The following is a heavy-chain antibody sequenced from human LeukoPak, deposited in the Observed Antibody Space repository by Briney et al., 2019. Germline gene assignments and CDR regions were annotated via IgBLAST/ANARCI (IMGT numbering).Heavy chain of an antibody. V-gene: IGHV3-48*01. CDR3: ARGRGYHGFDH. CDR2: ISSSSSTI. CDR1: GFTFSSYS. Sequence: GGSLRLSCAASGFTFSSYSMNWVRQAPGKGLEWVSYISSSSSTIYYADSVKGRFTISRDNAKNSLYLQMNSLRAEDTAVYYCARGRGYHGFDHWGQGTLVTVSS. D-gene: IGHD6-13*01. J-gene: IGHJ4*02.